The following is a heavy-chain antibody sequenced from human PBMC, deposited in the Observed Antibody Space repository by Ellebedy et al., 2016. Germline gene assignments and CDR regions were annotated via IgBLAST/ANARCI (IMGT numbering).Heavy chain of an antibody. V-gene: IGHV3-30*03. Sequence: GESLKISXAASGFTLSRHEIHWVRQAPGKGLDWVALISDDGINKDYTDSVKGRFTISRDNSKFRVYLQMNSLKVEDTAVYFCARVRSSGFYSNYDMDVWGQGTTVTVSS. CDR1: GFTLSRHE. CDR2: ISDDGINK. J-gene: IGHJ6*02. CDR3: ARVRSSGFYSNYDMDV. D-gene: IGHD6-13*01.